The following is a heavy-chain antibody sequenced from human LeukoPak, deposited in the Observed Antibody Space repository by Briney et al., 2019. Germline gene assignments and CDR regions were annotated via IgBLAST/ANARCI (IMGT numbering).Heavy chain of an antibody. V-gene: IGHV3-7*05. CDR2: INEDGSDK. J-gene: IGHJ4*02. CDR3: ATWSNAWEFDY. D-gene: IGHD1-26*01. Sequence: RGSLRLSCAASGFTFSNSWMTWVRQAPGKGLEWVAHINEDGSDKYYVDSVTGRFSISRDNTKNSLYLQMSSLRAEDTAVYYCATWSNAWEFDYWGQGTLVSVSS. CDR1: GFTFSNSW.